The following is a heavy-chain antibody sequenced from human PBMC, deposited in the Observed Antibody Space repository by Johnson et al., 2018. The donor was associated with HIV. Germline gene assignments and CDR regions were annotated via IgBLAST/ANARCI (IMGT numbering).Heavy chain of an antibody. D-gene: IGHD1-26*01. Sequence: VQLVESGGGLVQPGGSLRLSCAASGFTVSSNYMSWVRQAPGKGLEWVSVIYSGDSTYYADSVKGRFTLSRDNSKNTLYLQMNSLRAEDTAVYYCAKGRLVGATTYDAFDIWGQGTMVTVSS. CDR2: IYSGDST. V-gene: IGHV3-66*02. J-gene: IGHJ3*02. CDR1: GFTVSSNY. CDR3: AKGRLVGATTYDAFDI.